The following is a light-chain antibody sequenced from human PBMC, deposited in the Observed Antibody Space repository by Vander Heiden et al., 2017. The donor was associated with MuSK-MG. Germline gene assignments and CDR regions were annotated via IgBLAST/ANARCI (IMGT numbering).Light chain of an antibody. J-gene: IGKJ2*01. CDR3: QQYNIISPST. Sequence: DIQMTQSPSTLSASVGDRVTITCRASQSISSWLAWYQQKPGKAPKLLIYKASSLESGVPSRSSGSGSGTEFTLTISSLQPDDFATYYCQQYNIISPSTFGQGTKLEIK. V-gene: IGKV1-5*03. CDR2: KAS. CDR1: QSISSW.